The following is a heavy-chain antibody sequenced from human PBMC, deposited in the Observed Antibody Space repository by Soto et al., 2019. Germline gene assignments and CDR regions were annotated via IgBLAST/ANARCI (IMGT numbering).Heavy chain of an antibody. Sequence: GASVKVSCKASGYTFTSYAMHWVRQASGQRLEWMGWINAGNGNTKYSQKFQGRVTITRDTSASTAYMELSSLRSEDTAVYYCARVPSASDYYYGMDVWGQGTTVTVSS. CDR1: GYTFTSYA. J-gene: IGHJ6*02. CDR2: INAGNGNT. V-gene: IGHV1-3*01. CDR3: ARVPSASDYYYGMDV.